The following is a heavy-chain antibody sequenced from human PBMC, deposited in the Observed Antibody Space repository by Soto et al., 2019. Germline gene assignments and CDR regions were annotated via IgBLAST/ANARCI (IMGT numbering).Heavy chain of an antibody. D-gene: IGHD2-15*01. CDR2: IIPIFGTA. J-gene: IGHJ6*02. V-gene: IGHV1-69*14. CDR1: GGTFSSYA. Sequence: QVQLVQSGAEVKKPGSSVKVSCKASGGTFSSYAISWVRQAPGQGLEWMGGIIPIFGTADYAQKFQGRVTITADKSTSTGYMELSSLRSEDTAVYYCASVETQRYYYGMDVWGQGTTVTVSS. CDR3: ASVETQRYYYGMDV.